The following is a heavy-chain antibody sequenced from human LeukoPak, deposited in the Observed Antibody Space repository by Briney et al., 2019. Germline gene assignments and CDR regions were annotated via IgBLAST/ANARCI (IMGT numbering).Heavy chain of an antibody. CDR2: IYYTGST. J-gene: IGHJ4*02. V-gene: IGHV4-61*01. D-gene: IGHD3-22*01. CDR1: NYSISSGYY. CDR3: ARENDTSGFSASGFDS. Sequence: SETLSLTCTVSNYSISSGYYWGWIRQPPGKGLEWIGYIYYTGSTNYNPSLKSRVTISVDTSKNQFSLELSSVTAADTAVYYCARENDTSGFSASGFDSWGQGTLVTVSS.